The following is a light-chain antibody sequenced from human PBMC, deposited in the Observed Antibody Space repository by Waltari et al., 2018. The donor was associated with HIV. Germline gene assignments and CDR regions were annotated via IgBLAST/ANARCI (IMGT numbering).Light chain of an antibody. CDR2: DVN. Sequence: QSALTQPRSVSGSPGQSVTISCTGTSSDVGGYNYVSWYQQHPGKAPKFMIYDVNKLPSGVPVRFSGSKSGNTASLTISGLQAEDEADYYCCSYADYYPVVFGGGTKLTVL. CDR3: CSYADYYPVV. J-gene: IGLJ2*01. V-gene: IGLV2-11*01. CDR1: SSDVGGYNY.